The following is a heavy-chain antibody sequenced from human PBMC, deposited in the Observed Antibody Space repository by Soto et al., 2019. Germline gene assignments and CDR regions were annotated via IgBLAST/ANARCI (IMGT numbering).Heavy chain of an antibody. Sequence: EVQLVESGGGLVQPGGSPRLSCAASGFMFNSYAMHWVRQAPGKGLEYVSAISSLGDSTFYANSVKDRFTISRDNSKNTLYLQMGSLRVEDMAVYYCARRTAGWYFDLWGRGTLVTVSS. D-gene: IGHD2-21*02. J-gene: IGHJ2*01. CDR1: GFMFNSYA. CDR3: ARRTAGWYFDL. V-gene: IGHV3-64*01. CDR2: ISSLGDST.